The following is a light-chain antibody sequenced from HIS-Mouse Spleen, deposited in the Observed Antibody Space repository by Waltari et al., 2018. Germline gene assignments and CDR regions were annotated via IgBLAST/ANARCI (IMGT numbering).Light chain of an antibody. CDR3: SSYTSSSFNVV. Sequence: QSALTQPASVSGSPGQSITISCTGTSSYVGGDNYVSWYQQHPGKAPKLMIYDVSNRPSGVSNRFSGSKSGNTASLTISGLQAEDEADYYCSSYTSSSFNVVFGGGTKLTVL. J-gene: IGLJ2*01. CDR1: SSYVGGDNY. CDR2: DVS. V-gene: IGLV2-14*03.